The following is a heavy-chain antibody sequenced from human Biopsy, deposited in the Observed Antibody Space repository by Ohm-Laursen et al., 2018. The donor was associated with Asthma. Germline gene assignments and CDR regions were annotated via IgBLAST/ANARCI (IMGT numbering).Heavy chain of an antibody. Sequence: SQTLSLTCTVSGDSITSGGCCWNWIRQHPGKGLEWIGYIHHSGTSYFNPSLKSRVSFSRDTSKNQFSLRLSSVTAADTAMYYCVRGSSSWHHGPFHYYYGLDVWGQGTTATVSS. CDR1: GDSITSGGCC. CDR3: VRGSSSWHHGPFHYYYGLDV. D-gene: IGHD6-13*01. J-gene: IGHJ6*02. CDR2: IHHSGTS. V-gene: IGHV4-31*03.